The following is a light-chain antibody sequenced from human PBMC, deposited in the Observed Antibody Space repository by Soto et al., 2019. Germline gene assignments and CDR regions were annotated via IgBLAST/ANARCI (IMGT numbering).Light chain of an antibody. V-gene: IGKV1-27*01. CDR1: QDIGNF. CDR3: QKCKVAPFT. CDR2: AAS. J-gene: IGKJ4*01. Sequence: ILITQAPSSLSAFVGDRVTITCRASQDIGNFLAWYQQKPGKVPKLLIYAASTLQSGVPSRFIGSGSGTDFTLTISSLQPEDVATYYCQKCKVAPFTLGGGTKVDIK.